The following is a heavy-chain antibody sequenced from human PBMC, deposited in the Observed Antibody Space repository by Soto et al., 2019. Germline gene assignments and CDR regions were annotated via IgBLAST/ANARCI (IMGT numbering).Heavy chain of an antibody. CDR3: ATYGGDSGAFEYFKH. V-gene: IGHV3-23*01. J-gene: IGHJ1*01. CDR1: GLTFSNYG. D-gene: IGHD2-21*02. CDR2: ISGSGDT. Sequence: EVQLLESGGGLVQPGGSLRLSCAASGLTFSNYGMTWVRQAPGKGLEWVSAISGSGDTYNVDSLKGRFSISRDNSKSTLLLQMNSLRAEDTAVYYCATYGGDSGAFEYFKHWGQGTLVTVSS.